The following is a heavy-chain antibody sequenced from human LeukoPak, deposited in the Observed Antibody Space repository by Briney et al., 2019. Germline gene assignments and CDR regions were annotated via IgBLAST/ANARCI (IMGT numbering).Heavy chain of an antibody. CDR1: GYTFTSYS. Sequence: ASVKVSCKASGYTFTSYSINWVRHAPGQGLEWMGWISAYNGNTKYAHKVQGRVTMTTDTSTSTDSMELRSLRSNDAAVYYCARGLGGSGSYFLTFDYWGQGTLVTVSS. CDR2: ISAYNGNT. V-gene: IGHV1-18*01. J-gene: IGHJ4*02. CDR3: ARGLGGSGSYFLTFDY. D-gene: IGHD1-26*01.